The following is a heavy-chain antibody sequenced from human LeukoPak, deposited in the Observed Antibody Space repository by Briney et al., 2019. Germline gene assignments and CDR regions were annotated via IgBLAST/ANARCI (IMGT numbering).Heavy chain of an antibody. D-gene: IGHD6-19*01. CDR2: INSDGITT. CDR1: GFTFSSYW. V-gene: IGHV3-74*01. Sequence: GGSLRLSGAASGFTFSSYWMHWVRQAPGKGLVWVSRINSDGITTSYADSVKGRFTISRDNAKNTLYLQMNSLRAEDTAVYYCARDMVAGGPDYWGQGTLVTVSS. J-gene: IGHJ4*02. CDR3: ARDMVAGGPDY.